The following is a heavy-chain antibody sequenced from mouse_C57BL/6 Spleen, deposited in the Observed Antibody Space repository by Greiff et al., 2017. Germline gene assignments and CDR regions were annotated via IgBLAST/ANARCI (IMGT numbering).Heavy chain of an antibody. CDR1: GYTFTDYY. J-gene: IGHJ2*01. D-gene: IGHD2-4*01. CDR3: ARSGDYDGLDY. Sequence: QVQLQQSGPELVKPGASVKISCKASGYTFTDYYINWVKQRPGQGLEWIGWIFPGSGSTYYNEKFKGKATLTLDKSSSTAYMLLSSRTSEDSAVYVCARSGDYDGLDYWGQGTTLTVSS. V-gene: IGHV1-75*01. CDR2: IFPGSGST.